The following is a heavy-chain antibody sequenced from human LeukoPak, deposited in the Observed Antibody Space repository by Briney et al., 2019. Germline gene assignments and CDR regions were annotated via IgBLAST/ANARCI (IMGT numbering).Heavy chain of an antibody. J-gene: IGHJ4*02. CDR2: MNPNSANT. CDR1: GYTFTSYD. Sequence: ASVKVSCKASGYTFTSYDINWVRQATGQGLEWMGRMNPNSANTGYAQKFQGRVTITRNTSISTAYMELSSLRSEDTAVYYCATGNSSTSSDFDYWGQGTLVTVSS. D-gene: IGHD2-2*01. V-gene: IGHV1-8*03. CDR3: ATGNSSTSSDFDY.